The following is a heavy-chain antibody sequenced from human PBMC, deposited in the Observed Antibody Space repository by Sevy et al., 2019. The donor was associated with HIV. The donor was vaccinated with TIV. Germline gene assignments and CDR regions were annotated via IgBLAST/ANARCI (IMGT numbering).Heavy chain of an antibody. Sequence: GGSLRLSFAASGFTFSSYGMHWVRQAPGKGLEWVAVISYDGSNKYYVDSVKGRFTISRDNSKNTLYLQMNSLRAEDTAVYYCAKDRNFWSGYYYYYYYMDVWGKGTTVTVSS. CDR3: AKDRNFWSGYYYYYYYMDV. CDR1: GFTFSSYG. J-gene: IGHJ6*03. V-gene: IGHV3-30*18. D-gene: IGHD3-3*01. CDR2: ISYDGSNK.